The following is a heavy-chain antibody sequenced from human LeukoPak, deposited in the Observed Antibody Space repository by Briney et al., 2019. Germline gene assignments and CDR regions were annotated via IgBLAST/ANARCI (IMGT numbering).Heavy chain of an antibody. CDR1: GGSISSYY. V-gene: IGHV4-59*01. CDR3: ARDCSSTSCYGVVGMDV. J-gene: IGHJ6*04. CDR2: IYCSGST. Sequence: SETLSLTCTVSGGSISSYYWSWIRQPPGKGLEWIGYIYCSGSTNYNPSLKSRVTISVDTSKNQFSLKLSSVTAADTAVYYCARDCSSTSCYGVVGMDVWGKGTTVTVSS. D-gene: IGHD2-2*01.